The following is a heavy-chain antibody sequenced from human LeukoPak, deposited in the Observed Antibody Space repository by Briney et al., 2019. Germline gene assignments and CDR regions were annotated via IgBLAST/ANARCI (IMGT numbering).Heavy chain of an antibody. CDR1: GGSISSGGYY. Sequence: SETLSLTCTVSGGSISSGGYYWSWIRQPPGKGLEWIGYIYHSGSTYYNPSLKSRVTISLDTSKNQLSLTLNSVTAADTAVYYCARNMAYWGQGTLVTVSS. D-gene: IGHD2/OR15-2a*01. CDR2: IYHSGST. V-gene: IGHV4-30-2*02. CDR3: ARNMAY. J-gene: IGHJ4*02.